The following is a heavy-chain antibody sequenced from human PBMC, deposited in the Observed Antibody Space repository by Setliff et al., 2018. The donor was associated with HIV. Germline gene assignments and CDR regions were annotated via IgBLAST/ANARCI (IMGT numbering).Heavy chain of an antibody. V-gene: IGHV4-38-2*02. D-gene: IGHD3-10*01. Sequence: SLTCSVSGFSISSGHYWGWIRQSPGKGLEWIGSVNHRGDTYYIASLKSRVTMSVDTSKNQFFLDLASVTASDTAIYYCARQPPLSVLQVWFGDYWGQGMLVTVPQ. CDR3: ARQPPLSVLQVWFGDY. J-gene: IGHJ4*02. CDR2: VNHRGDT. CDR1: GFSISSGHY.